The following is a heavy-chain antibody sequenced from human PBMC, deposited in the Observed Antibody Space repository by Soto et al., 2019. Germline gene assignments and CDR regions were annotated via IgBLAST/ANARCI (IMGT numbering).Heavy chain of an antibody. CDR3: ARALAYYDFWSGLVTWFYP. J-gene: IGHJ5*02. V-gene: IGHV4-59*01. D-gene: IGHD3-3*01. Sequence: SSETLSLTCTVSGGSISSYYWSWIRQPPGKGLEWIGYIYYSGSTNYNPSLKSRVTISVDTSKNQFSLKLSSVTAADTAVYYCARALAYYDFWSGLVTWFYPWGQGTLVTVS. CDR1: GGSISSYY. CDR2: IYYSGST.